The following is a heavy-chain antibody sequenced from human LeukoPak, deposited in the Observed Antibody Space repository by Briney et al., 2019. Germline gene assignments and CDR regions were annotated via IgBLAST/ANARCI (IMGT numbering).Heavy chain of an antibody. CDR3: AKAAGGTYYRVFDY. D-gene: IGHD1-26*01. CDR2: ITDSGDNT. Sequence: PGGFLRLSFAASGFTFNTYAMNWDRQAPARGLEWVSGITDSGDNTYYADSVRGRFTISRDNSNNMVYLQVNSLRAEDMATYYCAKAAGGTYYRVFDYWGQGILVTVST. CDR1: GFTFNTYA. J-gene: IGHJ4*02. V-gene: IGHV3-23*01.